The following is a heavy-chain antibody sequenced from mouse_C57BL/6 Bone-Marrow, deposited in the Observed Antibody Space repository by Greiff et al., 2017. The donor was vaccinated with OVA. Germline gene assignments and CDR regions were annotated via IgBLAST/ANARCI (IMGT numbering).Heavy chain of an antibody. CDR3: ANKDFDY. V-gene: IGHV1-26*01. J-gene: IGHJ2*01. CDR1: GYTFTDYY. Sequence: VQLQQSGPELVKPGASVKISCKASGYTFTDYYMNWVKQSHGKSLEWIGDINPNNGGTSYNQKFKGKATLTVDKSSSTAYMELRSPTSEDSAVYYCANKDFDYWGKGTTLTVS. CDR2: INPNNGGT.